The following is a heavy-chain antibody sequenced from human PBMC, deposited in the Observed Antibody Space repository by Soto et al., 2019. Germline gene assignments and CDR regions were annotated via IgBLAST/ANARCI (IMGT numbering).Heavy chain of an antibody. CDR1: GGTFSSYA. Sequence: ASVKVSCKASGGTFSSYAISWVRQAPGQGLEWMGGIIPIFGTANYAQKFQGRVTITADESTSTAYMELSSLRSEDTAVYYCASPQNSIAVAGPYYYYYGMDVWGQGTTVTVSS. CDR2: IIPIFGTA. D-gene: IGHD6-19*01. CDR3: ASPQNSIAVAGPYYYYYGMDV. J-gene: IGHJ6*02. V-gene: IGHV1-69*13.